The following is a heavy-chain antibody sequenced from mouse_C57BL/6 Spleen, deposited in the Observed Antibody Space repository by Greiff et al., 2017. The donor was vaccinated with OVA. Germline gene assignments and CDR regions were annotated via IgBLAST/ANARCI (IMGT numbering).Heavy chain of an antibody. J-gene: IGHJ4*01. CDR2: ISSGGDYI. Sequence: EVMLVESGEGLVKPGGSLKLSCAASGFTFSSYAMSWVRQTPEKRLEWVAYISSGGDYIYYADTVKGRFTISRDNARNTLYLQMSSLKSEDTAMYYCTRDRAVVAKNAMDYWGQGTSVTVSS. D-gene: IGHD1-1*01. CDR1: GFTFSSYA. V-gene: IGHV5-9-1*02. CDR3: TRDRAVVAKNAMDY.